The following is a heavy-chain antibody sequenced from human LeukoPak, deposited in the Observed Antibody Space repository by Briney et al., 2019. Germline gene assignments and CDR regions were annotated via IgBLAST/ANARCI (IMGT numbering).Heavy chain of an antibody. CDR2: MNPNSGNT. CDR3: ARAIVGATCFDY. J-gene: IGHJ4*02. CDR1: GYTFTSYD. Sequence: ASVKVSCKASGYTFTSYDINWVRQATGQGLEWMGWMNPNSGNTGYAQKFQGRVTITRNTSISTAYMELSSLRSEDTAVYYCARAIVGATCFDYWGQGTLVTVSS. D-gene: IGHD1-26*01. V-gene: IGHV1-8*03.